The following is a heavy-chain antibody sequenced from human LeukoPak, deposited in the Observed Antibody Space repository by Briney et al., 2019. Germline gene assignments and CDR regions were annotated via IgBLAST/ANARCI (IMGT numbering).Heavy chain of an antibody. J-gene: IGHJ4*02. Sequence: PGGSLRLSCAVSGFTVSSNYMSWVRQASGKGLEWVGHIRGKTNSYATAYAASVRGRFTISRDDSKNTAYLQMNSLKTEDTAVYYCTGGSGWYSPDYWGQGTLVTVSS. CDR1: GFTVSSNY. D-gene: IGHD6-19*01. V-gene: IGHV3-73*01. CDR2: IRGKTNSYAT. CDR3: TGGSGWYSPDY.